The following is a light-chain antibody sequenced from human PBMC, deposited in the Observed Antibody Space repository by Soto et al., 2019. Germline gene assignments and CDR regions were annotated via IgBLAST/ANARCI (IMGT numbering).Light chain of an antibody. CDR1: QSVNTK. J-gene: IGKJ5*01. CDR2: GAS. V-gene: IGKV3-20*01. CDR3: QQYGGSPIT. Sequence: IVLTQSPGTLSLSPGDRVTLSCGASQSVNTKLAWYQQKPGQAPTLLMSGASNRASGVPVRFSGSGSGTDFTLTISRLEPEDFALYYCQQYGGSPITFGLGTRLEIK.